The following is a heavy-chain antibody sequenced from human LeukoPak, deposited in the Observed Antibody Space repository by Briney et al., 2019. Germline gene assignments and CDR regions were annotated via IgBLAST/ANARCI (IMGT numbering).Heavy chain of an antibody. Sequence: PSQTLSLTCAISGDSVSSNIAAWNWIRQSPSRGLEWLGRTYYRSKWYNDYAVFVKSRITINPDTSKNQFSLQLNSVTPEDTAVYYCARDSPGSGYYPHYFDYWGQGTLVTVSS. CDR1: GDSVSSNIAA. D-gene: IGHD3-22*01. V-gene: IGHV6-1*01. CDR3: ARDSPGSGYYPHYFDY. CDR2: TYYRSKWYN. J-gene: IGHJ4*02.